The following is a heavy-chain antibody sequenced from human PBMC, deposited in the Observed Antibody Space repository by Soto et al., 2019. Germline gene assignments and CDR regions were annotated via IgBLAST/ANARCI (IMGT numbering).Heavy chain of an antibody. CDR1: GGSIDTYY. J-gene: IGHJ5*02. Sequence: SETLSLTCTVSGGSIDTYYWSWIRQPPGKGLEWIGYIFYSGTTNYNPSLESRATISVDTSKSQFSLKLSSVITADTAVYYCARTPSAWGQGTLVTVSS. V-gene: IGHV4-59*01. CDR3: ARTPSA. CDR2: IFYSGTT.